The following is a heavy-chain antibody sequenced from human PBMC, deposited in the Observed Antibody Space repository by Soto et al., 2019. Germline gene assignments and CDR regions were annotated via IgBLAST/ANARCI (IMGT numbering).Heavy chain of an antibody. CDR1: GGSISSGGYS. J-gene: IGHJ6*02. CDR3: ARGGSYLGIYYYYGMDV. Sequence: PSETLSLTCAVSGGSISSGGYSWSWIRQPPGKGLEWIGYIYHSGSTYYNPSLKSRVTISVDRSKNQFSLKLSPVTAADTAVYYCARGGSYLGIYYYYGMDVWGQGTTVTVSS. V-gene: IGHV4-30-2*01. CDR2: IYHSGST. D-gene: IGHD1-26*01.